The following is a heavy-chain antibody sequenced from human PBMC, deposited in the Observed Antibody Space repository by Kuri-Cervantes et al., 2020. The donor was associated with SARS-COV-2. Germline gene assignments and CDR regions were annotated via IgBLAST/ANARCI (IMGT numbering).Heavy chain of an antibody. J-gene: IGHJ4*02. D-gene: IGHD3-22*01. V-gene: IGHV3-11*01. Sequence: GGSLRLSCAASGFTFSDYYMNWIRQAPGKGLEWVSYIRGRGCAIYYADAVKGRFTISRDNAKNPLYMQMNSLRAEDTAMYYGARDPFYDGNDYPGYWGQGTLVTVSS. CDR3: ARDPFYDGNDYPGY. CDR1: GFTFSDYY. CDR2: IRGRGCAI.